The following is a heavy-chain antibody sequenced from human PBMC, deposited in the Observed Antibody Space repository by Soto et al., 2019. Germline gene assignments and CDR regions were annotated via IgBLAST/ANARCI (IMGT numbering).Heavy chain of an antibody. CDR1: GGTFSSYA. V-gene: IGHV1-69*01. Sequence: QVQLVQSGAEVKKPGSSVKVSCKASGGTFSSYAISWVRQAPGQGLEWMGGNIPIFGTANYAQKFQGRVTITADESTSTAYMELSSQRSEDTAVYYCARDEIAAAGTLIGWFDPWGQGTLVTVSS. CDR3: ARDEIAAAGTLIGWFDP. J-gene: IGHJ5*02. CDR2: NIPIFGTA. D-gene: IGHD6-13*01.